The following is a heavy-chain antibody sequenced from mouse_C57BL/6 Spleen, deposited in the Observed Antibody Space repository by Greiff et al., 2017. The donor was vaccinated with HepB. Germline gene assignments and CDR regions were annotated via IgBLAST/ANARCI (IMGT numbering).Heavy chain of an antibody. CDR3: ASYYGSSSPYWYFDV. Sequence: VQLQESGAELVKPGASVKISCKASGYAFSSYWMNWVKQRPGKGLEWIGQIYPGDGDTNYNGKFKGKATLTADKSSSTAYMQLSSLTSEDSAVYFCASYYGSSSPYWYFDVWGTGTTVTVSS. J-gene: IGHJ1*03. CDR2: IYPGDGDT. D-gene: IGHD1-1*01. V-gene: IGHV1-80*01. CDR1: GYAFSSYW.